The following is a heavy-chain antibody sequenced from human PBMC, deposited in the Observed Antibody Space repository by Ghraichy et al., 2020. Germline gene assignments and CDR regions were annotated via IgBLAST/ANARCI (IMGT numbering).Heavy chain of an antibody. D-gene: IGHD4-23*01. CDR2: IYYSGST. CDR3: AREGTVGSRYFDY. V-gene: IGHV4-59*01. Sequence: GSLRLSCTVSGGSISSYYWSWIRLPPGKGLEWIGYIYYSGSTNYNPSLKSRVTISVDTSKNQFSLKLSSVTAADTAVYYCAREGTVGSRYFDYWGQGTLVTVSS. J-gene: IGHJ4*02. CDR1: GGSISSYY.